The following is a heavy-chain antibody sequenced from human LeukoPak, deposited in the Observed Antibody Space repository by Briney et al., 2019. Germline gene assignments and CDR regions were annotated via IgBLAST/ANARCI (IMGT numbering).Heavy chain of an antibody. D-gene: IGHD3-3*01. V-gene: IGHV3-7*01. Sequence: QSGGSLRLSCAASGFTFSSYWMSWVRQAPGKGLEWVANIKQDGSEKYYVDSVKGRFTISRDNAKNSLYLQMNSLRAEYTAVYYCARVKDPIFGVLFLGGQGTLVTVSS. CDR3: ARVKDPIFGVLFL. J-gene: IGHJ4*02. CDR2: IKQDGSEK. CDR1: GFTFSSYW.